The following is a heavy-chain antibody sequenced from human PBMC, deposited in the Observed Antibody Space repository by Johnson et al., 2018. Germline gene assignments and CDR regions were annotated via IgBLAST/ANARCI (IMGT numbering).Heavy chain of an antibody. D-gene: IGHD2-2*01. V-gene: IGHV3-73*01. Sequence: VQLVESGGGLVQPGGSLKLSCVASGISFSGSAMHWVRQASGKGLEWVGRIRSKANRYGTAYAASVRGRFTITTDDSKNTEYLQMKSLKPDDTARYYWTRSSLVPDYYYGMDVLGQGTTVIVSS. CDR3: TRSSLVPDYYYGMDV. CDR2: IRSKANRYGT. CDR1: GISFSGSA. J-gene: IGHJ6*02.